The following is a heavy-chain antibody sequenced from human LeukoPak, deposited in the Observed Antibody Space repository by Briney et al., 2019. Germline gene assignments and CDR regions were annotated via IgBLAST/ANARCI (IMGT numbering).Heavy chain of an antibody. Sequence: GGSLRLSCAASAFTCSKYAMHWVRQTPGKGLEWVAAIWNDGSDENYADSVKGRFTISSDNSKNTLYLQMNSPRAEDTAVYYCTFEIGRSQGAFDIWGQGTMIIVS. CDR3: TFEIGRSQGAFDI. V-gene: IGHV3-33*01. D-gene: IGHD1-26*01. J-gene: IGHJ3*02. CDR2: IWNDGSDE. CDR1: AFTCSKYA.